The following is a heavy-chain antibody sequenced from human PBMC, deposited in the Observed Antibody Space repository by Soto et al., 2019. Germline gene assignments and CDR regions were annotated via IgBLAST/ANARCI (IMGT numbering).Heavy chain of an antibody. CDR2: INPNSGGT. V-gene: IGHV1-2*04. J-gene: IGHJ4*02. Sequence: QVQLVQSGAEVKKPGASVKVSCKASGYTFTGYYMHWVRQAPGQGLEWMGWINPNSGGTNYAQKFQGWVTMTRDTDISTAYMELSRLRSDDTAVYYCARDVGFLEWLFDYWGQGTLVTVSS. CDR3: ARDVGFLEWLFDY. D-gene: IGHD3-3*01. CDR1: GYTFTGYY.